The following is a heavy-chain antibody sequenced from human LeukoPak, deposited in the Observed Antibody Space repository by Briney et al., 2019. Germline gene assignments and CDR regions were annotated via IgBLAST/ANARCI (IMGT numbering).Heavy chain of an antibody. J-gene: IGHJ4*02. V-gene: IGHV1-18*01. CDR1: GYTFTSYG. Sequence: ASEKVSCKASGYTFTSYGISWVRQAPGQGLEWMGWISAYNGNTNYAQKLQCRATMTTDTSPSTAYMELRSLRSDDTAVYYCARDPPRYYDILTGYFNYFDYWGQGTLVTVSS. CDR3: ARDPPRYYDILTGYFNYFDY. D-gene: IGHD3-9*01. CDR2: ISAYNGNT.